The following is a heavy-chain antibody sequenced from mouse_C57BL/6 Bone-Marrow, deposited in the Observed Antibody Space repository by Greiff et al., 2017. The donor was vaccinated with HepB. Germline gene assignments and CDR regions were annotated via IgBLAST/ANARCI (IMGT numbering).Heavy chain of an antibody. J-gene: IGHJ3*01. CDR3: SEDTAIYYCAWAYYSNGGFAY. D-gene: IGHD2-5*01. CDR1: YIFFSRVH. CDR2: GQGLEWFG. Sequence: SGPELVRPWASVKISCQAFYIFFSRVHFAFRDTNYWMQWVKQRPGQGLEWFGAIYPGNGDTNYNQKFKGKATLSTDKSSSTAYMQLSSLTSEDTAIYYCAWAYYSNGGFAYWGQGTLVTVSA. V-gene: IGHV1-87*01.